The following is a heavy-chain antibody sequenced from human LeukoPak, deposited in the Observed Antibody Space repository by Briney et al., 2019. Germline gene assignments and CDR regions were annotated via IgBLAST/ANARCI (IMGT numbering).Heavy chain of an antibody. CDR1: GYTFTNYG. V-gene: IGHV1-18*01. CDR2: ISAYHANT. J-gene: IGHJ4*02. CDR3: ATTAMRSFDY. Sequence: ASVTVSCKASGYTFTNYGISWVRQAPGQGLEWMGWISAYHANTNYAQKLQGRVTMTTDTSSSTAYMELRSLRSDDTAVYYCATTAMRSFDYWGQGTLVTVSS. D-gene: IGHD5-18*01.